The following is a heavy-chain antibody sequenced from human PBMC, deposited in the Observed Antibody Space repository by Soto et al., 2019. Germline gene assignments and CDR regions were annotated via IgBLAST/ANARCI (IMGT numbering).Heavy chain of an antibody. Sequence: ASVKVSCKASGYTFTSYHITWVRQAPGQGLEWMGWISAYNGNTNYAQNFQGRVSMTTDSSTTTAYMELRNLRSDDTAVYYCARRTSSAWYLCDYWGLGTRVTVSS. CDR3: ARRTSSAWYLCDY. J-gene: IGHJ4*02. D-gene: IGHD6-19*01. CDR2: ISAYNGNT. CDR1: GYTFTSYH. V-gene: IGHV1-18*01.